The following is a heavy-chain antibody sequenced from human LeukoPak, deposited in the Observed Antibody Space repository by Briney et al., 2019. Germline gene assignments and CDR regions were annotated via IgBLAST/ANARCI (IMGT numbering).Heavy chain of an antibody. V-gene: IGHV4-34*01. CDR3: ARDKESGWLQSVYGAFDI. CDR1: GGSFSGYY. D-gene: IGHD5-24*01. J-gene: IGHJ3*02. Sequence: SETLSLTCAVYGGSFSGYYWSWIRQPPGKGLEWIGEINHSGSTNYNPSLKSRVTISVDTSKNQFSLKLSSVTAADTAVYYCARDKESGWLQSVYGAFDIWGQGTMVTVSS. CDR2: INHSGST.